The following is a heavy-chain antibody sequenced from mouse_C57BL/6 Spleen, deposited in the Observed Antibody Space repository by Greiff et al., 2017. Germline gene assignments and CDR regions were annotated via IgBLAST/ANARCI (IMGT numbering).Heavy chain of an antibody. D-gene: IGHD4-1*01. CDR2: IYPSDSET. Sequence: QVQLQQPGAELVRPGSSVKLSCKASGYTFTSYWMDWVKQRPGQGLEWIGNIYPSDSETHYNQKFKDKATLTVDKSSSTAYMQLSSLTSEDSAVYSCARRTGPWFADWGQGTLVTVSA. CDR1: GYTFTSYW. CDR3: ARRTGPWFAD. V-gene: IGHV1-61*01. J-gene: IGHJ3*01.